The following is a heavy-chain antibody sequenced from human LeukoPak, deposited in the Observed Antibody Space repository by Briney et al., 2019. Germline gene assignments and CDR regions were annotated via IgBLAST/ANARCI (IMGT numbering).Heavy chain of an antibody. CDR1: GVTVSSNY. CDR3: ARDLVVEAATLDYGMDV. D-gene: IGHD2-15*01. J-gene: IGHJ6*02. Sequence: GGSPRLSCAASGVTVSSNYMSWVPQAPGEGLEWVSVIFSGGRTDYADSVKGRFTISRDNSENTVYLQMSSLRAEDTAVYYCARDLVVEAATLDYGMDVWGQGTTVTVSS. V-gene: IGHV3-53*01. CDR2: IFSGGRT.